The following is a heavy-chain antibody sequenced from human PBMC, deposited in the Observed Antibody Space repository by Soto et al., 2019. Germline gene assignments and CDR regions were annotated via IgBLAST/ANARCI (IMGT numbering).Heavy chain of an antibody. CDR3: ARGRCSSTSCYSRWGSIFDY. CDR1: GGSFSGYY. D-gene: IGHD2-2*01. J-gene: IGHJ4*02. V-gene: IGHV4-34*01. CDR2: INHSGST. Sequence: QVQLQQWGAGLLKPSETLSLTCAVYGGSFSGYYWSWIRQPPGKGLEWIGEINHSGSTNYNPSLQSRVTISVDTSKNQFSLKLSSVTAADTAVYYCARGRCSSTSCYSRWGSIFDYWGQGTLVTVSS.